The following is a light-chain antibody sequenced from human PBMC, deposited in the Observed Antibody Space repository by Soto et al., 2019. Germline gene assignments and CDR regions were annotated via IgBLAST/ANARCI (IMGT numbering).Light chain of an antibody. CDR2: EVR. CDR1: SSDVGDYNY. V-gene: IGLV2-14*01. CDR3: SSYRTGSAFYV. J-gene: IGLJ1*01. Sequence: HSVVTQPASVSGSPGQSITISCTGTSSDVGDYNYVSWYQHHPGKAPKLIIYEVRNRPSGVSNRFSGAKSGNTASLTISGLQAEDEADYYCSSYRTGSAFYVFGTGTKLTVL.